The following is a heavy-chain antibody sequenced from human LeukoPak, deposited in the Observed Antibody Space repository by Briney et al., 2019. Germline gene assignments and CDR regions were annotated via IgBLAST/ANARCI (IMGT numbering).Heavy chain of an antibody. D-gene: IGHD1-26*01. CDR2: IDPNNGAT. J-gene: IGHJ4*02. V-gene: IGHV1-2*06. Sequence: GASVKVSCKASGYTFTGYYMHWVRQAPGQGFEWMGRIDPNNGATNYAQKFQGRVTVTRDTSISTVYMELSRLKSDDTAVYFCAIYSGNYRSDYWGQGTLVTVSS. CDR3: AIYSGNYRSDY. CDR1: GYTFTGYY.